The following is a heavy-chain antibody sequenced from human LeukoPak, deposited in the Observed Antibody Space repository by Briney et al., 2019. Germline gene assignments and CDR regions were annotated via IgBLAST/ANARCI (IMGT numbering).Heavy chain of an antibody. CDR1: GFTFSIYG. V-gene: IGHV3-30*03. Sequence: GGSLRLSCAASGFTFSIYGMHWVRQAPGKGLEWVAVISYDGSNKYYADSVKGRFTISRDNSKNTLYLQMNSLRAEDTAVYYCATDHGEGYFDYWGQGTLVTVSS. D-gene: IGHD1-1*01. CDR3: ATDHGEGYFDY. CDR2: ISYDGSNK. J-gene: IGHJ4*02.